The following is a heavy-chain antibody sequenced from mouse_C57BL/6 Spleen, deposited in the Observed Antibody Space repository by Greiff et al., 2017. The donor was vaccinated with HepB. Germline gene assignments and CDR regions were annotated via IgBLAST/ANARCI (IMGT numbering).Heavy chain of an antibody. Sequence: VQLQQSGPELVKPGASVKISCKASGYSFTGYYMNWVKQSPEKSLEWIGEINPSTGGTTYNQKFKAKATLTVDKSSSTAYMQLKSLTSEDSAVYYCATNGGAMDDWGQGTSVTVSS. CDR2: INPSTGGT. CDR1: GYSFTGYY. CDR3: ATNGGAMDD. J-gene: IGHJ4*01. V-gene: IGHV1-42*01.